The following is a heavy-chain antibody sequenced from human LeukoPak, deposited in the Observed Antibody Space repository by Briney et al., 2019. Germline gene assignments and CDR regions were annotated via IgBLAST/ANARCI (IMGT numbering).Heavy chain of an antibody. CDR1: GYTFTGYY. CDR2: INPNSGGT. CDR3: ARNRYGDMSLDY. V-gene: IGHV1-2*02. Sequence: ASVTVSCKASGYTFTGYYMHWVRQAPGQVLEWMGWINPNSGGTNYAQKFQGRVTMTRDTSISTAYMELSRLRSDDTAVYYCARNRYGDMSLDYWGQGTLVTVSS. D-gene: IGHD5-18*01. J-gene: IGHJ4*02.